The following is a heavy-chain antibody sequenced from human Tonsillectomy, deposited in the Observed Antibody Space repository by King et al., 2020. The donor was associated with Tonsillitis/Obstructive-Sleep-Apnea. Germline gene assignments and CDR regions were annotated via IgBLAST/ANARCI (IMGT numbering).Heavy chain of an antibody. V-gene: IGHV2-5*02. J-gene: IGHJ2*01. CDR2: IYWVDDK. D-gene: IGHD4-17*01. CDR1: GFSLTTSGVG. Sequence: ITLKESGPTLVKPTQTLTLTCTFSGFSLTTSGVGVGWIRQPPGKALEGLAHIYWVDDKRDSLSLKSRLTIPKETSKNQVVLTMTNMDPVDTATYYCAHRPASDYGDSYWYFDLWGRGTLVTVSS. CDR3: AHRPASDYGDSYWYFDL.